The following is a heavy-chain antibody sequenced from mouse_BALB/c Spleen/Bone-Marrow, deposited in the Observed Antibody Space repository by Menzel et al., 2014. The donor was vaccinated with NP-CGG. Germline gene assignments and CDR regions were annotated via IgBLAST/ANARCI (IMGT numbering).Heavy chain of an antibody. J-gene: IGHJ4*01. CDR3: ARSGRVQNAMGY. V-gene: IGHV1S137*01. Sequence: QVQLQQSGAKLVRPGVSVKISCKGSGYTFTDHAMHWVKRSHAKSLEWIGLISGYYGDAIYNQKFKGKATMTVDKSSSIAYIELARLTSENTAISCCARSGRVQNAMGYRGQGASVTVSS. CDR2: ISGYYGDA. CDR1: GYTFTDHA. D-gene: IGHD6-1*01.